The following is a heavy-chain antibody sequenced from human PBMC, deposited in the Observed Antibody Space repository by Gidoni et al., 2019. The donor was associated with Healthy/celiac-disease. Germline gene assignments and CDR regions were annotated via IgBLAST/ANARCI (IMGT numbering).Heavy chain of an antibody. CDR1: GGSISSYY. Sequence: QVQLQESGPGLVKPSETLSLTCTVSGGSISSYYWSWIRPPAGKGREWIGRIYTSGSTNYNSSHKSRVTMSVDTSKTQFSLKLSSVTAADTAVYYCATYRIVGADYFDYWGQGTLVTVSS. J-gene: IGHJ4*02. D-gene: IGHD1-26*01. CDR3: ATYRIVGADYFDY. CDR2: IYTSGST. V-gene: IGHV4-4*07.